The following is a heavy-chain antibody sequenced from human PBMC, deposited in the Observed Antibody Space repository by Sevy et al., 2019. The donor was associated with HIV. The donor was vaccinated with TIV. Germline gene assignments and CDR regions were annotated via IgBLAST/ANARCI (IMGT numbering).Heavy chain of an antibody. D-gene: IGHD1-1*01. CDR1: GFTFSGYG. V-gene: IGHV3-30*18. J-gene: IGHJ4*02. CDR2: ISNDGSQS. CDR3: AKRELNDLFLMDS. Sequence: GGSLRLSCVTSGFTFSGYGMHWVRQAPGKGLEWMATISNDGSQSFYADSVRGRFTISRDNSKNTLYLHMNTLKLADTAIYYCAKRELNDLFLMDSWGQGTMVTVSS.